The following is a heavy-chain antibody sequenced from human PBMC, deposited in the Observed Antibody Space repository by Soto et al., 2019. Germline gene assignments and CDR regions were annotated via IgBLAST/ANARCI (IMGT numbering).Heavy chain of an antibody. CDR1: GCTFSSYT. CDR2: IIPILGIA. Sequence: GASVKVSCKASGCTFSSYTISWARQAPGQGLEWMGRIIPILGIANYAQKFQGRVTITADNSTSTAYMELSSLRSEDTAVYYCASFSGSYYNFGYYGMDVWGQGTTVTVSS. V-gene: IGHV1-69*02. D-gene: IGHD3-10*01. J-gene: IGHJ6*02. CDR3: ASFSGSYYNFGYYGMDV.